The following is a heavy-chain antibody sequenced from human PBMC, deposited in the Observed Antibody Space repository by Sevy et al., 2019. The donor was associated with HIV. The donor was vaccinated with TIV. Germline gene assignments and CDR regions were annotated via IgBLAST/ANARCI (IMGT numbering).Heavy chain of an antibody. CDR2: INPNSGGT. D-gene: IGHD2-2*01. Sequence: ASVKVSCKASGYTFTGYYMHWVRQAPGQGLEWMGRINPNSGGTNYAQKFQGRVTMTTDTSTSTAYMELRSLRSDDTAVYYCARGLYCSSTSCYARGMDVWGQGTTVTVSS. V-gene: IGHV1-2*06. CDR3: ARGLYCSSTSCYARGMDV. J-gene: IGHJ6*02. CDR1: GYTFTGYY.